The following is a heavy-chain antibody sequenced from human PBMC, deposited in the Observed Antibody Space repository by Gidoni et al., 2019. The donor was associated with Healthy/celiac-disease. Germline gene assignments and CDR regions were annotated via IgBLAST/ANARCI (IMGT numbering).Heavy chain of an antibody. D-gene: IGHD1-1*01. V-gene: IGHV4-59*01. CDR2: IYYSGST. Sequence: QVQLQESGPGLVKPSETLSLPCTVSGGSSSSYYWSWIRQPPGKGLEWIGYIYYSGSTNYNPSLKSRVTISVDTSKNQLSLKLSSVTAADTAVYYCARDSWNGFLDYWGQGTLVTVSS. CDR1: GGSSSSYY. J-gene: IGHJ4*02. CDR3: ARDSWNGFLDY.